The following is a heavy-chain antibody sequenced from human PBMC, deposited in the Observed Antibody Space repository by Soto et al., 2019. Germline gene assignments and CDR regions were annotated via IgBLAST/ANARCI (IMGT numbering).Heavy chain of an antibody. J-gene: IGHJ6*02. V-gene: IGHV4-4*08. CDR3: ARRDTVTPGSYGMDV. D-gene: IGHD4-4*01. CDR2: VYTSDYT. CDR1: GASIRSYY. Sequence: SETLSLTCSVSGASIRSYYWHWIRQPPGKGLEWIGYVYTSDYTRYSSSLKSRVTISADKSISTAYLQWSSLKASDTAMYYCARRDTVTPGSYGMDVWGQGTTVTVSS.